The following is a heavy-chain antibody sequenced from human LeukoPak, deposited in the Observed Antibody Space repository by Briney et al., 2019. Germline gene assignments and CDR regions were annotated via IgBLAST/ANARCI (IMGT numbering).Heavy chain of an antibody. Sequence: PGGSLRLSCAASGFTFSSYGMHWVRQAPGKGLEWVAVIWYDGSNKYYADSVKGRFTISRDNSKNTLYLQMNSLRAEDTAVYYCARGFKLSELLSGRAFDIWGQGTMVTVSS. J-gene: IGHJ3*02. V-gene: IGHV3-33*01. D-gene: IGHD1-26*01. CDR3: ARGFKLSELLSGRAFDI. CDR1: GFTFSSYG. CDR2: IWYDGSNK.